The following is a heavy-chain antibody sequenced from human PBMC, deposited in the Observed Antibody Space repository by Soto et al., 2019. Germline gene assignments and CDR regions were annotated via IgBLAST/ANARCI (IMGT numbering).Heavy chain of an antibody. CDR1: GGSFSGYH. CDR2: INHSGST. D-gene: IGHD3-10*01. V-gene: IGHV4-34*01. CDR3: ARSNYYGSGSYYPWPLDY. Sequence: SETLSLTCAVYGGSFSGYHWSWIRQPPGKGLEWIGEINHSGSTNYNPSLKSRVTISVDTSKNQFSLKLSSVTAADTAVYYCARSNYYGSGSYYPWPLDYWGQGTLVTVSS. J-gene: IGHJ4*02.